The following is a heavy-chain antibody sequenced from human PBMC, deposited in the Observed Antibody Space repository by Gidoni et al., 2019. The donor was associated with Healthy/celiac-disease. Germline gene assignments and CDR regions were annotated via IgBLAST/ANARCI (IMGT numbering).Heavy chain of an antibody. D-gene: IGHD3-3*01. CDR1: GSTFTTLG. J-gene: IGHJ6*03. Sequence: QVQLVESGGGVAQPGRSLRLSCAASGSTFTTLGINWVRQAPGKGLEWVAVISYDGSKQYYADSVKGRFTISRDNSKNTLYLQMNSLRAEDTAVYYCAKEQIVLRFLEWFLGDYMDVWGKGTTVTVSS. CDR3: AKEQIVLRFLEWFLGDYMDV. CDR2: ISYDGSKQ. V-gene: IGHV3-30*18.